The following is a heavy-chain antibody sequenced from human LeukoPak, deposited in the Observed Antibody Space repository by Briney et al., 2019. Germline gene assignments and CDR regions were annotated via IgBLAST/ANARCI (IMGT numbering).Heavy chain of an antibody. CDR3: ARANGDQRSNAFDI. V-gene: IGHV1-2*06. CDR1: GYTFTGYY. J-gene: IGHJ3*02. Sequence: ASVKVSCKASGYTFTGYYMHWVRQAPGQGLEWMGRINPNSGGTNYAQKFQGRVTMTRDTSISTAYMELSRLRSDDTAAYYCARANGDQRSNAFDIWGQGTMVTVSS. D-gene: IGHD4-17*01. CDR2: INPNSGGT.